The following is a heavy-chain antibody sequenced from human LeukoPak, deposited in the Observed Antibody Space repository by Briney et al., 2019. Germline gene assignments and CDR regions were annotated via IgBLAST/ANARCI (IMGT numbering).Heavy chain of an antibody. CDR3: ARDVDYYYYMDV. CDR1: GGSISSGDYY. CDR2: IYYSGST. D-gene: IGHD2-21*01. V-gene: IGHV4-30-4*08. Sequence: SETLSLTCTVSGGSISSGDYYWTWIRQPPGKGLEWIGYIYYSGSTYNNPSLKSRVIISVDTSKNQFSLKLSSVTAADTAVYYCARDVDYYYYMDVWGKGTTVTVSS. J-gene: IGHJ6*03.